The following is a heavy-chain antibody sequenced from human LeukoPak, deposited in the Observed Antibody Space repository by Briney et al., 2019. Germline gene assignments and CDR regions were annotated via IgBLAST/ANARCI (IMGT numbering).Heavy chain of an antibody. J-gene: IGHJ4*02. Sequence: PSETLSLTCTVSGGSISSSSYYWGWIRQPPGKGLEWIGSIYYSGSTYYNPSLKSRVTISVGTSKNQFSLKLSSVTAADTAVYYCARVRSGWFDYWGQGTLVTVSS. CDR2: IYYSGST. V-gene: IGHV4-39*07. D-gene: IGHD6-19*01. CDR1: GGSISSSSYY. CDR3: ARVRSGWFDY.